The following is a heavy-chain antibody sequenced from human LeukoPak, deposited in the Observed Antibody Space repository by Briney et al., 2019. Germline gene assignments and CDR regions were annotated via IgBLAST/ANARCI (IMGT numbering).Heavy chain of an antibody. CDR1: GFTFSSYA. D-gene: IGHD6-6*01. Sequence: GSLRLSCAASGFTFSSYAMSWIRQPPGKGLEWIGYIYYSGSTNYNPSLKSRVTISVDTSKNQFSLKLSSVTAADTAVYYCASIKDSSSSHLNWFDPWGQGTLVTVSS. V-gene: IGHV4-59*01. CDR2: IYYSGST. CDR3: ASIKDSSSSHLNWFDP. J-gene: IGHJ5*02.